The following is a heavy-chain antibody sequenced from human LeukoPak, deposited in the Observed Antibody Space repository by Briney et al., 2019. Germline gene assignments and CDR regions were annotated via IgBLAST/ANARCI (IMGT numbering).Heavy chain of an antibody. V-gene: IGHV3-7*01. CDR2: IKSDGSEK. Sequence: GGSLRLSCAASGFNIASYWMTWVRQAPGRGLEWVANIKSDGSEKYYVDSVKGRFTISRDNDKKSVYLQMDSLRTEDTAIYFCAVAYGLDVWGQGTTVIVSS. J-gene: IGHJ6*02. CDR3: AVAYGLDV. CDR1: GFNIASYW.